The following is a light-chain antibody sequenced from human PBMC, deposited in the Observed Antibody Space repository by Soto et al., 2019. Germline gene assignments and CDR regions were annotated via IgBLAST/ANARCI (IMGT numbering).Light chain of an antibody. CDR3: SSYTSSSTLEVV. CDR1: SSDVGGYNY. V-gene: IGLV2-14*01. CDR2: DVS. J-gene: IGLJ2*01. Sequence: QSVLTQPASVSGSPGQSITISCTGTSSDVGGYNYVSWYQQHPGKAPKLMIYDVSNRPLGVSNRFSGSKSGNTASLTISGLQAEDEADYYCSSYTSSSTLEVVFGGGTKLTVL.